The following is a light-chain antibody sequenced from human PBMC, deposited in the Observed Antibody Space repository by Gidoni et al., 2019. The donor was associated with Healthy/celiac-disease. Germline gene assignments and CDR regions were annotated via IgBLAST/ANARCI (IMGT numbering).Light chain of an antibody. CDR2: ATS. V-gene: IGKV1-39*01. CDR1: QSISTY. CDR3: QQTYSSPRT. J-gene: IGKJ1*01. Sequence: DIQVTQSPSSLSASVGARVTITCRASQSISTYLNWYQQKPGNAPKLLIYATSSLQSGVPSRFSGSGSGTDFTLTITSLQPEDFATYYCQQTYSSPRTFGQXTTVEI.